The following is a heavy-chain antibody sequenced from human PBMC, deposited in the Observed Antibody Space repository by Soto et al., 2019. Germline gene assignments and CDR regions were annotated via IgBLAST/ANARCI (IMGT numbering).Heavy chain of an antibody. D-gene: IGHD3-3*01. V-gene: IGHV3-23*01. J-gene: IGHJ6*02. CDR2: VNGGGDIT. Sequence: EVQLLESGGGLVQPGGSLRLSFAPFNLTLSAISWFGSRQAPGKGLEWVSGVNGGGDITYYAESVKGRFTISRDNSKNTLYLQMNSLRAEDTAVFYCARGHFGVTMDVWGQGTTVTVSS. CDR1: NLTLSAIS. CDR3: ARGHFGVTMDV.